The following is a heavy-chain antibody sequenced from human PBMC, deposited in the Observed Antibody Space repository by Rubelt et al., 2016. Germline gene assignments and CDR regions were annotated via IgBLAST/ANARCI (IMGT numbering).Heavy chain of an antibody. CDR3: ARERPGGYYYYYYMDV. CDR1: GGSISSSSYY. J-gene: IGHJ6*03. Sequence: QLQLQESGPGLVKPSETLSLTCTVSGGSISSSSYYWGWIRQPPGKGLEWIGSIYYSGSTYYNPSLKSRVTISVDTAKNQFSLKLSAVTAAVTAVYYCARERPGGYYYYYYMDVWGKGTTVTVSS. D-gene: IGHD4-23*01. CDR2: IYYSGST. V-gene: IGHV4-39*07.